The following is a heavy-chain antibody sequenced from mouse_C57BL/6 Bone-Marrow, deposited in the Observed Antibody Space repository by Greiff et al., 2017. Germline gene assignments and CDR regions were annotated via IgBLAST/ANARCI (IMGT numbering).Heavy chain of an antibody. CDR1: GFTFSDYY. Sequence: EVNVVESEGGLVQPGSSMKLSCTASGFTFSDYYMAWVRQVPEKGLEWVANINYDGSSTYYLDSLKSRFIISRDNAKNILYLQMSSLKSEDTATYYCARERQLRPLGYAMDYWGQGTSVTVSS. J-gene: IGHJ4*01. CDR2: INYDGSST. D-gene: IGHD3-2*02. CDR3: ARERQLRPLGYAMDY. V-gene: IGHV5-16*01.